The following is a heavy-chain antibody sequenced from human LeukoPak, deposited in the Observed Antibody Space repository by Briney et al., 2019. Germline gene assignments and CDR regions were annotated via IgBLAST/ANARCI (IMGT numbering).Heavy chain of an antibody. CDR1: GFTFSSYG. CDR3: AKDGGDGTYLYMDY. D-gene: IGHD1/OR15-1a*01. V-gene: IGHV3-30*18. CDR2: ISYDGSNK. J-gene: IGHJ4*02. Sequence: GGSLRLPCAASGFTFSSYGMHWVRQAPGKGLEWVAVISYDGSNKYYADSVKGRFTISRDNSKNTLYLQMNSLRAEDTAVYYCAKDGGDGTYLYMDYWGQGTLVTVSS.